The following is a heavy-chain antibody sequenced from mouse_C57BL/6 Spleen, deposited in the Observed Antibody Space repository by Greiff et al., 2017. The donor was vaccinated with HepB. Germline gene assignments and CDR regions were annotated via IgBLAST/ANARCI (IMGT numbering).Heavy chain of an antibody. D-gene: IGHD4-1*01. J-gene: IGHJ2*01. CDR2: IRSKSNNYAT. CDR3: VRDWGYYFDY. Sequence: EVMLVESGGGLVQPKGSLKLSCAASGFSFNTYAMNWVRQAPGKGLEWVARIRSKSNNYATYYADSVKDRFTISRDDSESMLYLQMNNLKTEDTAMYYCVRDWGYYFDYWGQGTTLTVSS. V-gene: IGHV10-1*01. CDR1: GFSFNTYA.